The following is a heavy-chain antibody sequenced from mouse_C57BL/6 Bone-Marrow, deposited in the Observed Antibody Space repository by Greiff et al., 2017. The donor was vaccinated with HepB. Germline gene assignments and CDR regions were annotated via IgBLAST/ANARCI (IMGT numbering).Heavy chain of an antibody. D-gene: IGHD1-1*01. CDR2: IDPENGDT. J-gene: IGHJ2*01. V-gene: IGHV14-4*01. Sequence: EVQLQQSGAELVRPGASVKLSCTASGFNIKDDYMHWVKQRPEQGLEWIGWIDPENGDTEYASKFQGKATITADTSSNTAYLQLSSLTAEDTAVYYCTTYYPYDFDYWGQGTTLTVSS. CDR3: TTYYPYDFDY. CDR1: GFNIKDDY.